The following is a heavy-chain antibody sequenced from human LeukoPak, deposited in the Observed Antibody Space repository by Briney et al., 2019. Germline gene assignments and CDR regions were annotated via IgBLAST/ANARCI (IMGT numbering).Heavy chain of an antibody. J-gene: IGHJ4*02. CDR3: ARHPPPSHFDSSGYYFPFDY. Sequence: KPGESLKISCKGSGYRFSTYWIGWVRQMPGKGLEWMGIIYPGDSDTRYSPSFQGQVTISADKSITTAYLQWSNLKASDTVMYYCARHPPPSHFDSSGYYFPFDYWGQGTLVTVSS. V-gene: IGHV5-51*01. CDR1: GYRFSTYW. CDR2: IYPGDSDT. D-gene: IGHD3-22*01.